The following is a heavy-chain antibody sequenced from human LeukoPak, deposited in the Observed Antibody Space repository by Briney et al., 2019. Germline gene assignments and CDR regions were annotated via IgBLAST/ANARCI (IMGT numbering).Heavy chain of an antibody. J-gene: IGHJ5*02. Sequence: SETLSLTCTVSGRSISRYYWSWIRQPAGQGRERIGYIYYSGTTNYYPSRKRRVTISVDTSKNQFSLKLSSVTAADTAVYYCARRPSGYTLSGFGPWGQGTMVTVSS. V-gene: IGHV4-59*08. D-gene: IGHD3-3*01. CDR2: IYYSGTT. CDR1: GRSISRYY. CDR3: ARRPSGYTLSGFGP.